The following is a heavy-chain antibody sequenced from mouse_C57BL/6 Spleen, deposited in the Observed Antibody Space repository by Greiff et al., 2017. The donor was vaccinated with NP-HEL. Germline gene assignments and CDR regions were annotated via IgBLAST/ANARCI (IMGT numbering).Heavy chain of an antibody. CDR3: ARRATVVATDYYAMDY. J-gene: IGHJ4*01. CDR1: GYTFTSYG. D-gene: IGHD1-1*01. CDR2: IYIGNGYT. V-gene: IGHV1-58*01. Sequence: VHVKQSGAELVRPGSSVKMSCKTSGYTFTSYGINWVKQRPGQGLEWVGYIYIGNGYTEYNEKFKGKATLTSDTSSNTAYMQLSSLTSEDSAIYFWARRATVVATDYYAMDYWGQGTSVTVSS.